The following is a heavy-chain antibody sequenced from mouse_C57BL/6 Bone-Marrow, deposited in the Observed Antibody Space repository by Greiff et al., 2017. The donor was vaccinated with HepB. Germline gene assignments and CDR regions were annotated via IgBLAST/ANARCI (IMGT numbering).Heavy chain of an antibody. J-gene: IGHJ4*01. Sequence: LVESGPELVKPGASVKISCKASGYAFSSSWMNWVKQRPGKGLEWIGRIYPGDGDTNYNGKFKGKATLTADKSSSTAYMQLSSLTSEDSAVYFCARSSRYAMDYWGQGTSVTVSS. CDR3: ARSSRYAMDY. CDR1: GYAFSSSW. CDR2: IYPGDGDT. V-gene: IGHV1-82*01.